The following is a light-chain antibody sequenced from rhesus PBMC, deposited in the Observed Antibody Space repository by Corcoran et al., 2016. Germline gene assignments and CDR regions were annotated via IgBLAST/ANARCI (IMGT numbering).Light chain of an antibody. CDR3: LQHKSYPRT. J-gene: IGKJ1*01. Sequence: DIQMTQSSSSLSASVGDTVTITCRASQDISRYLNWFQQKPGKAPKLLIYTASNLESGVPSRFSGSGSRTEFTLTISRLQPEDFASYYCLQHKSYPRTFGQGTKVEIK. CDR2: TAS. CDR1: QDISRY. V-gene: IGKV1-28*02.